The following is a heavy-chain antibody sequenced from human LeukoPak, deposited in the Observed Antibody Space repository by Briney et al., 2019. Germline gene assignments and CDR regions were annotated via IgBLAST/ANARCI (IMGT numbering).Heavy chain of an antibody. Sequence: ASVKVSFTCSVYTFTISNYSWVWHTPGQGLEWMGWISVYNGNTNYAQKFQGRVTITTDTSTSTAYMELRSLTSGDTAVYYCARGGSSILDYWGQGTLVTVSS. D-gene: IGHD2-15*01. J-gene: IGHJ4*02. CDR3: ARGGSSILDY. CDR2: ISVYNGNT. CDR1: VYTFTISN. V-gene: IGHV1-18*01.